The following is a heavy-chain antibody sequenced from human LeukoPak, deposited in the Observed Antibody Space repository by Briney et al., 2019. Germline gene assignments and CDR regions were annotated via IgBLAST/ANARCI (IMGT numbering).Heavy chain of an antibody. D-gene: IGHD2-15*01. J-gene: IGHJ6*02. CDR1: GFTFSSYA. Sequence: GGSPRLSCAASGFTFSSYAMSWVRQAPGKGLEWVSAISGSGGSTYYADSVKGRFTISRDNSKNTLYLQMNSLRAEDTAVYYCAKAGYCSGGSCSSMDVWGQGTTVTVSS. V-gene: IGHV3-23*01. CDR2: ISGSGGST. CDR3: AKAGYCSGGSCSSMDV.